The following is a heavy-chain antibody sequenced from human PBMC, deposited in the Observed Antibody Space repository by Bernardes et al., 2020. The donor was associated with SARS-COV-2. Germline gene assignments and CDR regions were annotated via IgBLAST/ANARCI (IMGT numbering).Heavy chain of an antibody. Sequence: GGSLRLSCAGSGFTFSNYWMTWVRQAPGKGLEWVADIKEDGSQKYYVDSVKGRFTISRDNARNSLSLQLSGLRADDTAVYYCAKADSSILDAGWSDYSYYALDVWGQGTTVTVSS. V-gene: IGHV3-7*03. J-gene: IGHJ6*02. CDR2: IKEDGSQK. CDR1: GFTFSNYW. D-gene: IGHD3-22*01. CDR3: AKADSSILDAGWSDYSYYALDV.